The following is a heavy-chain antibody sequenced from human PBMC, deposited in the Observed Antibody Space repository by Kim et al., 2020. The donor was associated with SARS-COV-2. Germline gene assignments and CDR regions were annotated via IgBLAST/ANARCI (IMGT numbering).Heavy chain of an antibody. CDR2: INPNSGGT. CDR3: ARAGECYAGFDD. V-gene: IGHV1-2*02. D-gene: IGHD2-21*01. Sequence: ASVKVSCKASVYTFTGYYMHWVRQAPGQGLEWMGWINPNSGGTNYAQKFQGRVTMTRDTSISTAYMELSRLRSDDTAVYYCARAGECYAGFDDWGQGTQVTVSS. J-gene: IGHJ4*02. CDR1: VYTFTGYY.